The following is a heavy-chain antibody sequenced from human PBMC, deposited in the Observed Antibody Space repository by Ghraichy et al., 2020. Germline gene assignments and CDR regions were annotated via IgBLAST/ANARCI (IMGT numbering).Heavy chain of an antibody. Sequence: GGSLRLSCAASGFTFSSYSMNWVRQAPGKGLEWVSYISSSSSTIYYADSVKGRFTISRDNAKNSLYLQMNSLRDEDTAVYYCARVPNQWDPWAYYYYYGMDVWGQGTTVTVSS. V-gene: IGHV3-48*02. CDR2: ISSSSSTI. CDR3: ARVPNQWDPWAYYYYYGMDV. J-gene: IGHJ6*02. D-gene: IGHD1-26*01. CDR1: GFTFSSYS.